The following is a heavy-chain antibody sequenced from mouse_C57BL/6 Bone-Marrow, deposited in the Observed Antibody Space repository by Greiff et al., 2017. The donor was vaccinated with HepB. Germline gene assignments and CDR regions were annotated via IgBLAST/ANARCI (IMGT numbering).Heavy chain of an antibody. CDR2: INPSNGGT. J-gene: IGHJ2*01. Sequence: QVQLQQPGTELVKPGASVKLSCKASGYTFTSYWMHWVKQRPGQGLEWIGNINPSNGGTNYNEKFKSKATLTVDKSSNTAYMQLSSLTSEDSAVYYSARWGTIVTFYYFDYWGQGTTLTVSS. CDR3: ARWGTIVTFYYFDY. V-gene: IGHV1-53*01. D-gene: IGHD2-5*01. CDR1: GYTFTSYW.